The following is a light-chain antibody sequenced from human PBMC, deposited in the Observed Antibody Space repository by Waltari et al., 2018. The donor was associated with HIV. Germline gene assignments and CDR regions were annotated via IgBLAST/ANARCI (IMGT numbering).Light chain of an antibody. V-gene: IGLV6-57*03. CDR1: CGSISSNS. CDR2: QNN. CDR3: QSYDTSNSHWV. J-gene: IGLJ3*02. Sequence: FILTQPHSVSGSPGKTVNISCTRSCGSISSNSVQWFQQRPGSAPINVIYQNNQRASGVADRCSGSIDRASNSASRTSSGLKTEDEADDFCQSYDTSNSHWVFGGGTKLTVL.